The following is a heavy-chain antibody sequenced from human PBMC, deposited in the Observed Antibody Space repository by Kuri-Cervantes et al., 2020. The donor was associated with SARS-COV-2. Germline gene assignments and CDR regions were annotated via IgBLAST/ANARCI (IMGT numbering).Heavy chain of an antibody. J-gene: IGHJ4*02. CDR2: ISYDGSNK. V-gene: IGHV3-30-3*01. D-gene: IGHD2-21*02. CDR3: AKDLRVVVTAEGLDY. CDR1: GFTFSSYA. Sequence: GESLKISCAASGFTFSSYAMHWVRQAPGKGLEWVAVISYDGSNKYYADSVKGRFTISRDNSKNTLYLQMNSLRAEDTAVYYCAKDLRVVVTAEGLDYWGRGTPVTVSS.